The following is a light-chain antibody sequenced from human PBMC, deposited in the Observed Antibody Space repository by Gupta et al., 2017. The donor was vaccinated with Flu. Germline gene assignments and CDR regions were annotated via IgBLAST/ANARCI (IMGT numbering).Light chain of an antibody. V-gene: IGLV2-14*01. CDR3: SSYTSSSTLEV. Sequence: SALTQPASVSGSPGQSITISCTGTSSDVGGYNYVSWYQQHTGKAPKLMIYEVSNRPSGVANRFSGSKSGNTASLTIAGLQAEEEADYYCSSYTSSSTLEVFGGGTKLTVL. J-gene: IGLJ3*02. CDR2: EVS. CDR1: SSDVGGYNY.